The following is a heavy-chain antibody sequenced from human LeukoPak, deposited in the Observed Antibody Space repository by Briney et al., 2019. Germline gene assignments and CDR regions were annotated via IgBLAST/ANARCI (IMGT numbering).Heavy chain of an antibody. J-gene: IGHJ6*03. D-gene: IGHD3-16*01. CDR2: ISSSDSTI. Sequence: AGGSLRLSCAASGFTFSSYEMNWVRQAPGKGLEWVSYISSSDSTIYYADSVKGRFTISRDNAKNSLYLQMNSLRAEDTAVYYCAKDGAEGYYYYMDVWGKGTTVTISS. CDR3: AKDGAEGYYYYMDV. V-gene: IGHV3-48*03. CDR1: GFTFSSYE.